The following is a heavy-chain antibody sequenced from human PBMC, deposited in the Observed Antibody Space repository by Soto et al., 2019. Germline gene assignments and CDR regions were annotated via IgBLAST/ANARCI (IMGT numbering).Heavy chain of an antibody. CDR1: GYTFTTYG. CDR2: ISGYNGNT. D-gene: IGHD3-3*01. J-gene: IGHJ4*02. V-gene: IGHV1-18*01. CDR3: ARGAHGSGYAVY. Sequence: ASVKVSCKASGYTFTTYGIHWVRQAPRQGLEYMGWISGYNGNTKYPQRFQGRVTMTADTSRSTAYLELRSLRSEDTAVYHCARGAHGSGYAVYWGQGTLVTVSS.